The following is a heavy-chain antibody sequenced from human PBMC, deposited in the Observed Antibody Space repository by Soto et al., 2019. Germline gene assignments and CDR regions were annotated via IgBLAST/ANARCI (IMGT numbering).Heavy chain of an antibody. Sequence: SETLSLTCTVPGGSISSYYWSWIRQPPGKGLEWIGYIYYSGSTNYNPSLKSRFTISVDTSKNQFSLKLSSVTAADTAVYYCARLMYYPDIGAAFDIWGQGTMVTVSS. V-gene: IGHV4-59*01. CDR3: ARLMYYPDIGAAFDI. D-gene: IGHD3-10*01. CDR2: IYYSGST. J-gene: IGHJ3*02. CDR1: GGSISSYY.